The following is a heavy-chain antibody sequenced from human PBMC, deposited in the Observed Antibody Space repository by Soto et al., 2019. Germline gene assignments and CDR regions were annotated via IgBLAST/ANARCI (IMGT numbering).Heavy chain of an antibody. D-gene: IGHD1-26*01. Sequence: GGSLRLSCAATGFTVSPHYMTWVRQVPGKGLDWISIIYTSGTIYYADSVKGRFTISGDNSKTTLYLQMDSLRVEDSGLYFCARGVGPFFDYWGRGTLVTVSS. CDR3: ARGVGPFFDY. V-gene: IGHV3-53*01. J-gene: IGHJ4*02. CDR1: GFTVSPHY. CDR2: IYTSGTI.